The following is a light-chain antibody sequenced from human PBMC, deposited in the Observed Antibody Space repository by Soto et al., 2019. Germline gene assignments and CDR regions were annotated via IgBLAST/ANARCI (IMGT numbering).Light chain of an antibody. CDR3: QQYYSTPLT. J-gene: IGKJ4*01. CDR2: WAS. V-gene: IGKV4-1*01. CDR1: QSVLYSSNDKNY. Sequence: DIVMTQSPDSLAVSLGERATINCKSSQSVLYSSNDKNYLAWYQQKPGQPPQLLIYWASTRESGVPDRFSGSRSGTDFTLTISSLQAEDVAVYYCQQYYSTPLTLGGGTKVEIK.